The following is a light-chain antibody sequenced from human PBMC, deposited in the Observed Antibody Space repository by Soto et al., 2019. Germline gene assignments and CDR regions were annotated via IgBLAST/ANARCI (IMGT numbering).Light chain of an antibody. J-gene: IGKJ1*01. CDR1: QSVSANY. CDR3: QQYAKSPRT. CDR2: GAS. Sequence: EIVLTQSPATLSLSPGERATLSCRASQSVSANYLAWYQQKPGQAPRLLIYGASSRATGIPDRFSGSGSGTDFTLTISRLEPEDFAVYYCQQYAKSPRTFGQGTKVDIK. V-gene: IGKV3-20*01.